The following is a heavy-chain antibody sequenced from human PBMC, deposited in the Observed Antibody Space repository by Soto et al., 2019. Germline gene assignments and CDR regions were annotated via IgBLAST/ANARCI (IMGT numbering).Heavy chain of an antibody. D-gene: IGHD3-10*01. CDR2: IYWDDDK. CDR1: GFSLSTSGVG. J-gene: IGHJ5*02. CDR3: AHWNCYVSGTYYKAFWP. V-gene: IGHV2-5*02. Sequence: QITLKESGPTLVKPTQTLTLTCTFSGFSLSTSGVGVGWIRQPPGKALEWLALIYWDDDKRYSPSLKRRPTTPKNTSKNQLHLTMTNVDPIDTATYYCAHWNCYVSGTYYKAFWPWGQGTLVTVSS.